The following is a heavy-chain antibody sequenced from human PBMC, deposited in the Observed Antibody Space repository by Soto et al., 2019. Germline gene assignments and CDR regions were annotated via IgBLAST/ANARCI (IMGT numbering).Heavy chain of an antibody. CDR2: INHSGST. Sequence: PSETLSLTCAVYGGSFSGYYWSWIRQPPGKGLEWIGEINHSGSTNYNPSLKSRVTISVDTSKNQFSLKLSSVTAADTAVYYCAISKPWDDYYYYMDVWGKGTTVTVSS. CDR1: GGSFSGYY. V-gene: IGHV4-34*01. D-gene: IGHD4-4*01. CDR3: AISKPWDDYYYYMDV. J-gene: IGHJ6*03.